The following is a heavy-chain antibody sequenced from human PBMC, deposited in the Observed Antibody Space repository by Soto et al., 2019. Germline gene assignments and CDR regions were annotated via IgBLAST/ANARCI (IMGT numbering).Heavy chain of an antibody. CDR2: IYYSGST. CDR3: ARVPDLNYCTRTSCLYYFDY. D-gene: IGHD2-2*01. CDR1: GGSISSGGYY. V-gene: IGHV4-31*03. J-gene: IGHJ4*02. Sequence: SETLSLTCTVSGGSISSGGYYWSWIRQHPGKGLEWIGYIYYSGSTYYNPSLKGRVTISVDTSKNQFSLKLSSVTAADTAVYYCARVPDLNYCTRTSCLYYFDYWGQGVLVTVSS.